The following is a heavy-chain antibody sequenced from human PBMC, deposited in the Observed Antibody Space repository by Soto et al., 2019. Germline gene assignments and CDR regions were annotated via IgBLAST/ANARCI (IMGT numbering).Heavy chain of an antibody. CDR2: IYDSVNT. D-gene: IGHD3-9*01. V-gene: IGHV4-31*03. Sequence: PSETLSLTCTVSGDSLSSGGHYWSWIRQHPGKGLEWIGHIYDSVNTYYSPSLRSRVTISADMSKNQFSLNLRSVTAADTAVYYCARVDHRGYFAILTDYWGQGTRVTVSP. J-gene: IGHJ4*02. CDR3: ARVDHRGYFAILTDY. CDR1: GDSLSSGGHY.